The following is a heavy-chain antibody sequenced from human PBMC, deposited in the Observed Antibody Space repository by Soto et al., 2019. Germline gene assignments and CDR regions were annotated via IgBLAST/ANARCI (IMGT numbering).Heavy chain of an antibody. J-gene: IGHJ4*02. CDR2: ISGSGGST. D-gene: IGHD3-22*01. CDR3: AKTYYYDSSGYYYAQYYFDY. V-gene: IGHV3-23*01. CDR1: GFTFSSYA. Sequence: VSLRLSCAASGFTFSSYAMSWVRQAPGKGLEWVSAISGSGGSTYYADSVKGRFTISRDNSKNTLYLQMNSLRAEDTAVYYCAKTYYYDSSGYYYAQYYFDYWGQGTLVTVSS.